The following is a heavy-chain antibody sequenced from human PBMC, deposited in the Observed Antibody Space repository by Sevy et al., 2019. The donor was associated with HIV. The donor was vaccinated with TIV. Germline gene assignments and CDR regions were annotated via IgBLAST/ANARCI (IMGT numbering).Heavy chain of an antibody. Sequence: GGSLRLSCAASGFSFSSYWMHWVRQVPGKGLVWLSRINSDGTYTKYGDSAKGRFTISRDNAKNTLYLQMDSLRAEDTAVYYCAGDKVEGGTIVQDNDYWGQGTLVTVSS. J-gene: IGHJ4*02. CDR2: INSDGTYT. V-gene: IGHV3-74*03. CDR3: AGDKVEGGTIVQDNDY. D-gene: IGHD3-10*01. CDR1: GFSFSSYW.